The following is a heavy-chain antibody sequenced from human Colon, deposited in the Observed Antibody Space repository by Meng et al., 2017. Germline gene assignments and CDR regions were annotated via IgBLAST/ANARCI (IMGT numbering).Heavy chain of an antibody. Sequence: GESLKISCEVSGFTFRSYWMSWVRQVPGKGLEWVANINEDGSEKYHVDSVRGRFTISRDNDKKSVDLQMNRLTVEDTAMYYCARDRAETAETTDHAFDIWGQG. CDR2: INEDGSEK. CDR1: GFTFRSYW. V-gene: IGHV3-7*01. CDR3: ARDRAETAETTDHAFDI. J-gene: IGHJ3*02. D-gene: IGHD1-14*01.